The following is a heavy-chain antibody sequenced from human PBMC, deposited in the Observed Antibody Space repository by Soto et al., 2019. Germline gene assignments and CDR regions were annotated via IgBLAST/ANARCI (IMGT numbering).Heavy chain of an antibody. CDR1: GGSISSYY. J-gene: IGHJ5*02. Sequence: QVQLQESGPGLVKPSETLSLTCTVSGGSISSYYWSWIRQPPGKGLEWIGYIYYSGSTNYNPSLKSRVTISVDTSKNQFSRKLSSVTAADTAVYYCARRGWGSGWYWFDPWGQGTLVTVSS. CDR2: IYYSGST. CDR3: ARRGWGSGWYWFDP. V-gene: IGHV4-59*08. D-gene: IGHD6-19*01.